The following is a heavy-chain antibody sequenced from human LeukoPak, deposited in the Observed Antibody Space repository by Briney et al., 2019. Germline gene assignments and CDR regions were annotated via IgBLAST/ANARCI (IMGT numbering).Heavy chain of an antibody. CDR1: GFTFSSYS. CDR3: ARVRGLITFGGVIVSP. V-gene: IGHV3-21*01. D-gene: IGHD3-16*02. CDR2: ISSSSSYI. Sequence: PGGSLRLSCAASGFTFSSYSMNWVRQAPGKGLEWVSSISSSSSYIYYADSVKGRFTTSRDNAKNSLYLQMNSLRAEDTAVYYCARVRGLITFGGVIVSPWGQGTLVTVSS. J-gene: IGHJ4*02.